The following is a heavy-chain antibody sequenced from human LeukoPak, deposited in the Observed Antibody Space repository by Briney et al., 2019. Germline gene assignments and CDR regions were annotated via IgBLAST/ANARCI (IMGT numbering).Heavy chain of an antibody. Sequence: QTGGSLRLSCAASGFTSSSYWMHWVRQVPGKGLVWVSRISGDGTARNYADSVKGRFTISRDDAKNTVDLQMNSLRGEDTAVYYCARENLAAAADYWGQGTVVTVSS. CDR1: GFTSSSYW. J-gene: IGHJ4*02. CDR3: ARENLAAAADY. D-gene: IGHD6-25*01. CDR2: ISGDGTAR. V-gene: IGHV3-74*01.